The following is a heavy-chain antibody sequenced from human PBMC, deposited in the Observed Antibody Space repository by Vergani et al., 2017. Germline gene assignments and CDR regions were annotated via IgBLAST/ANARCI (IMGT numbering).Heavy chain of an antibody. J-gene: IGHJ4*02. D-gene: IGHD3-10*01. CDR3: ASDGPGSYYTPRTLDY. Sequence: QVQLVQSGAEVKKPGSSVKVSCKASGGTFSSYAISWVRQAPGQGLEWMGGIIPIFGTANYAQKFQGRVTITADESTSTAYMELSSLRSEDTAVYYCASDGPGSYYTPRTLDYWGQGTLVTVSS. CDR2: IIPIFGTA. V-gene: IGHV1-69*01. CDR1: GGTFSSYA.